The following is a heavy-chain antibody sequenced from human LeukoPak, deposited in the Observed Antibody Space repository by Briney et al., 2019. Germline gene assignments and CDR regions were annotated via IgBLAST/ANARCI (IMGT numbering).Heavy chain of an antibody. CDR1: GYTFTSYG. V-gene: IGHV1-18*01. Sequence: ASVKVSCKASGYTFTSYGISSGRQAPGQGLEWMGWISGYYGNTDSAQNLQGRVTMTRDTSTSTAYMELRSLASDDTAVYYCARRGPVGGGWGFDYWGQGTLVTVSS. J-gene: IGHJ4*02. CDR3: ARRGPVGGGWGFDY. CDR2: ISGYYGNT. D-gene: IGHD6-19*01.